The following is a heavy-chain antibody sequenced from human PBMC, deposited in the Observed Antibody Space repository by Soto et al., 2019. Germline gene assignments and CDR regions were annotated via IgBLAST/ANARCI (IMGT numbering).Heavy chain of an antibody. V-gene: IGHV3-23*01. Sequence: EVQLLESGGGLVQPGGSLRLSCAASVFTFSSHAMSSVRQAPGKGLEWVSTISSGGDNTYSADSVKGRFTISRDNSKNTLYLQMNSLRAEDTAVYYCAKDFDSYSSGRYGMDVWGQGTTVTVSS. J-gene: IGHJ6*02. CDR2: ISSGGDNT. D-gene: IGHD6-19*01. CDR1: VFTFSSHA. CDR3: AKDFDSYSSGRYGMDV.